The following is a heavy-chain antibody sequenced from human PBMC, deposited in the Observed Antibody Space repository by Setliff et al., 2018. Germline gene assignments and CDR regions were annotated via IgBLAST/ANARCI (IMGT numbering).Heavy chain of an antibody. J-gene: IGHJ4*02. D-gene: IGHD3-3*01. CDR1: GGSISSSSYY. Sequence: SETLSLTCTVSGGSISSSSYYWGWIRQPPGKGLEWIGSIYYSGSTYYNPSLKSRVTISVDTSKNQFSLKLSSVTAADTAVYYCARGIPAYDFWSGYYFDSWGQGTLVTVSS. V-gene: IGHV4-39*07. CDR3: ARGIPAYDFWSGYYFDS. CDR2: IYYSGST.